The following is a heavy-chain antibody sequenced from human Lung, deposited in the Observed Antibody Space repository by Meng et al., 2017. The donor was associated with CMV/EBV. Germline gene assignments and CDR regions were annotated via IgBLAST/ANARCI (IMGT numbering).Heavy chain of an antibody. CDR3: AREMNVYYDFWSGYYTRQDYYYYGMDV. CDR1: GYTFTGYY. Sequence: ASVXVSXKASGYTFTGYYMHWVRQAPGQGLEWMGWINPNSGGTNYAQKFQGRVTMTRDTSISTAYMELSRLRSDDTAVYYCAREMNVYYDFWSGYYTRQDYYYYGMDVWGQGTXVTVSS. J-gene: IGHJ6*02. D-gene: IGHD3-3*01. CDR2: INPNSGGT. V-gene: IGHV1-2*02.